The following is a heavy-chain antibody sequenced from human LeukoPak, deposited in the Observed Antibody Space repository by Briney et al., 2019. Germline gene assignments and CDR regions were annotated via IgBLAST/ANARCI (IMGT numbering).Heavy chain of an antibody. J-gene: IGHJ6*03. Sequence: ASVKVSCKASGYTFTSYGISWVRQAPGQGLEWMGWISAYNGNTNYAQKLQGRVTMTTDTSTSTASMELRSLRSDDTAVYYSARAARENYYYYYYMDVWGKGTTVTVSS. CDR2: ISAYNGNT. CDR3: ARAARENYYYYYYMDV. CDR1: GYTFTSYG. D-gene: IGHD6-6*01. V-gene: IGHV1-18*01.